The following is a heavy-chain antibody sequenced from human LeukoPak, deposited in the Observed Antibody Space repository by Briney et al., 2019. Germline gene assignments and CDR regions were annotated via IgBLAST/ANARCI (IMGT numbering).Heavy chain of an antibody. CDR2: IGTSDSST. J-gene: IGHJ3*02. V-gene: IGHV3-48*03. CDR1: GFTFSSYE. CDR3: ARYGDSSVYYSADAFDI. Sequence: GGSLRLSCAGSGFTFSSYEMNWVRQAPGKGLEWVSYIGTSDSSTYYADSVKGRFTISRDNAKNSLYLQMNSLRAGDTAVYYCARYGDSSVYYSADAFDIWGQGTMVTVSS. D-gene: IGHD3-22*01.